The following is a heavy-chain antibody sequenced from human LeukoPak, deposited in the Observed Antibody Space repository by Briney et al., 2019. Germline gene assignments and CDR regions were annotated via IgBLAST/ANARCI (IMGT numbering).Heavy chain of an antibody. Sequence: GGSPRLSCVASGFTFSSHPMTWVRQAPGKGLEWVSAISDSSDTRNYADSVRGRFTISRDNSKNTLYLQMNSLRSEDTAVYYCAKVGGNSPETDYWGQGTLVTVSS. CDR3: AKVGGNSPETDY. CDR2: ISDSSDTR. J-gene: IGHJ4*02. V-gene: IGHV3-23*01. CDR1: GFTFSSHP. D-gene: IGHD4-23*01.